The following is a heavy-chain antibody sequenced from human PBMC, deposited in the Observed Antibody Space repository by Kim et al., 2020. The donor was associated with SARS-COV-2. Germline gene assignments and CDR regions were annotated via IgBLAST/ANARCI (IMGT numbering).Heavy chain of an antibody. CDR1: GDSVSSNSAA. J-gene: IGHJ1*01. V-gene: IGHV6-1*01. Sequence: SQTLSLTCAISGDSVSSNSAAWNWIRQSPSRGLEWLGRTYYRSKWYNDYAVSVKSRITINPDTSKNQFSLQLNCVTPEDTAVYYCAREPWQQLEGTTEYFQHWGQGTLVTVSS. CDR3: AREPWQQLEGTTEYFQH. CDR2: TYYRSKWYN. D-gene: IGHD6-13*01.